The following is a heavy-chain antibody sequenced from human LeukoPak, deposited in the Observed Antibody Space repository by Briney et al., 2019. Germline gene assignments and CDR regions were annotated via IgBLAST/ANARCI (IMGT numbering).Heavy chain of an antibody. D-gene: IGHD3-16*01. Sequence: ASVKVSCKASGYTFTGYYMHWVRQAPGQGLEWMGWINPNSGGTNYARKFQGRITMTRDTSISTAYMELSRLRSDDTAVYYCARGGGILGIPIDYWGQGTLVTVSS. V-gene: IGHV1-2*02. CDR2: INPNSGGT. CDR1: GYTFTGYY. CDR3: ARGGGILGIPIDY. J-gene: IGHJ4*02.